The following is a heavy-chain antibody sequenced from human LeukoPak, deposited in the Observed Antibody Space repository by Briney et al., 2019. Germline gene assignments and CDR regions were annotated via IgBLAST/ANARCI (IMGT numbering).Heavy chain of an antibody. CDR1: GVSFSRYW. CDR2: IKADGSEK. J-gene: IGHJ4*01. Sequence: LTGGSLRLSCAGSGVSFSRYWMNWVRQAPGKGLEWVANIKADGSEKNYLDSVKGRFTISRDNAKNSLYLQMNSLRAEDTAVYYCGRGGSFISVQYWGHGTQVTVSS. V-gene: IGHV3-7*01. CDR3: GRGGSFISVQY. D-gene: IGHD6-13*01.